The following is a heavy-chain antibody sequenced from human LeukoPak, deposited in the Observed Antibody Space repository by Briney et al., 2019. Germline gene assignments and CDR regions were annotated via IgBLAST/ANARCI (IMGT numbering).Heavy chain of an antibody. CDR1: GFTFSSYS. Sequence: PGGSLRLSCAASGFTFSSYSMNWVRQAPGKGLEWVSSISSSSSYIYYADSVKGRFTISRDNAKNSLYLQMNSLRAEDTAVYYCAKGRRAPLVGAITKSWIDYWGQGTLVTVSS. V-gene: IGHV3-21*04. D-gene: IGHD1-26*01. CDR3: AKGRRAPLVGAITKSWIDY. CDR2: ISSSSSYI. J-gene: IGHJ4*02.